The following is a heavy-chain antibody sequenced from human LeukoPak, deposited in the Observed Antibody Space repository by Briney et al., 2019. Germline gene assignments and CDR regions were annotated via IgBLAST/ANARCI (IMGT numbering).Heavy chain of an antibody. CDR2: MYTSGST. CDR3: ARVSYGSGNYYYMDV. CDR1: GGSISSYY. D-gene: IGHD3-10*01. J-gene: IGHJ6*03. Sequence: SETLSLTCTVSGGSISSYYWSWIRQSAGKGLEWIGRMYTSGSTNYNPSLKSRVTMSVDTSKNQFSLKLSSVTAADTAVYYCARVSYGSGNYYYMDVWGKGTTVTISS. V-gene: IGHV4-4*07.